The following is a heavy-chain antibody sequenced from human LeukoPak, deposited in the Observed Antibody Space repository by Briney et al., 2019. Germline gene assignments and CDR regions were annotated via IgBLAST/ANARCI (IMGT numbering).Heavy chain of an antibody. J-gene: IGHJ4*02. V-gene: IGHV4-4*07. CDR2: LYTSGST. CDR3: ARGGSSGYYYG. CDR1: GGSISSSY. Sequence: SETLSLTCTVSGGSISSSYWSWIRQPAGKGLEWIGRLYTSGSTNYNPSLKSRVTMSVDTSKNQFSLKLTSMTAADTAMYYCARGGSSGYYYGWGQGTLVTVSS. D-gene: IGHD3-22*01.